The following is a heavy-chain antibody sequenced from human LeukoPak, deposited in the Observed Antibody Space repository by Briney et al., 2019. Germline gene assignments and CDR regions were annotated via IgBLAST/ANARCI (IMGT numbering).Heavy chain of an antibody. CDR3: ARGNLAARLFDY. CDR1: GGSFSGYY. D-gene: IGHD6-6*01. CDR2: INHSGST. J-gene: IGHJ4*02. V-gene: IGHV4-34*01. Sequence: SETLSLTCAVYGGSFSGYYWSWIRQPPGKGLEWIGEINHSGSTNYNPSLKSRDTISVDTSKNQFSLKLSSVTAADTAVYYCARGNLAARLFDYWGQGTLVTVSS.